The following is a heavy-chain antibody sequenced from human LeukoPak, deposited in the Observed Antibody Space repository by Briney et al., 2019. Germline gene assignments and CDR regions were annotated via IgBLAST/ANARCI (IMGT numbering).Heavy chain of an antibody. V-gene: IGHV1-18*01. CDR2: ISAYNGNT. CDR1: GYTFTSYG. CDR3: AREGYYYDSSGYTPFDP. J-gene: IGHJ5*02. D-gene: IGHD3-22*01. Sequence: GASVKVSCKASGYTFTSYGISWVRQAPGQGLEWMGWISAYNGNTNYAQKLQGRVTMTTDTSTSTAYMELRSLRSDDTAVYYCAREGYYYDSSGYTPFDPWGQGTLVTVSS.